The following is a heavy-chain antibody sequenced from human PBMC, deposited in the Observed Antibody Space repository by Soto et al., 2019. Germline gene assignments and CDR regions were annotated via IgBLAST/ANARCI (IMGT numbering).Heavy chain of an antibody. J-gene: IGHJ6*03. CDR3: ARLRGTNQYYFYMNV. V-gene: IGHV4-59*08. Sequence: QVQLQESGPGLVKPSETLSLTCSVSGGSISTYYSSWIRQPPGKGLEWIGFIYNSGSTNYNPSLKSRVTISVDTFKNQFSLKLSSVTAADTAVYYCARLRGTNQYYFYMNVWGKGTTVTVSS. CDR2: IYNSGST. D-gene: IGHD3-16*01. CDR1: GGSISTYY.